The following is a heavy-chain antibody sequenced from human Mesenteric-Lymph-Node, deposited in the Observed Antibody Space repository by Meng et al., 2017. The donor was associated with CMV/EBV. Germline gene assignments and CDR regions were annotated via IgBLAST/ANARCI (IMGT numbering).Heavy chain of an antibody. CDR3: AKDLDSTTPFDI. Sequence: GESLKISCAASGFTFSSYAMSWVRQAPGKGLEWVAFIRYDGSNKYYADSVKGRFTISRDNSKNTLYLQMNSLRAEDTAVYYCAKDLDSTTPFDIWGQGTMVTVSS. CDR1: GFTFSSYA. D-gene: IGHD2-2*01. CDR2: IRYDGSNK. J-gene: IGHJ3*02. V-gene: IGHV3-30*02.